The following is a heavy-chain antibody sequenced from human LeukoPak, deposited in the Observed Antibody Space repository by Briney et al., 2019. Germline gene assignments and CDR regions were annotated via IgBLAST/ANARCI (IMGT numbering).Heavy chain of an antibody. CDR2: LYTAGST. CDR3: AGGNTWPGLSY. D-gene: IGHD6-25*01. V-gene: IGHV3-53*01. J-gene: IGHJ4*02. CDR1: GFTVSGNY. Sequence: QAGGSLRLSCAASGFTVSGNYMSWVRQAPGKGLEWVSVLYTAGSTYNADSVKGRFTISRDKSKNTLYLQMNTLRAEDTAVYFCAGGNTWPGLSYWGQGTLLTVSS.